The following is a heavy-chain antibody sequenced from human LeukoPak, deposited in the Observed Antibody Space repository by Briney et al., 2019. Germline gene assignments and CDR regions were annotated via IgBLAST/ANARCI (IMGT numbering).Heavy chain of an antibody. CDR3: AKLGDAFDY. CDR1: GFTFSISA. J-gene: IGHJ4*02. CDR2: ISSSGGST. Sequence: GGSLRLSCAASGFTFSISAMSWVRQPPGKGLEWVSRISSSGGSTYYADSVKGRFTLSRDNSKNTLYLQINSLRAEDTAIYYCAKLGDAFDYWGQGTLVTVSS. V-gene: IGHV3-23*01. D-gene: IGHD3-10*01.